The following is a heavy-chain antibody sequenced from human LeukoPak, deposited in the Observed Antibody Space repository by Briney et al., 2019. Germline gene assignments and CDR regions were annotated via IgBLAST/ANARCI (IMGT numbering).Heavy chain of an antibody. D-gene: IGHD6-13*01. Sequence: QPGGSLRLSCAASGFTFDDYAMHWARQAPGKGLECVSGVSWNSANIAYADSVKGRFTISRDNAKNSLYLQMNSLRAEDMAFYYCAKGTSGYSSTWLDSWGQGALVTVSS. CDR1: GFTFDDYA. CDR2: VSWNSANI. J-gene: IGHJ4*02. CDR3: AKGTSGYSSTWLDS. V-gene: IGHV3-9*03.